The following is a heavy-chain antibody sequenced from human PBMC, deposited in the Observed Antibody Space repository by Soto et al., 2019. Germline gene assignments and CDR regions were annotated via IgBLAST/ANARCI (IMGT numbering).Heavy chain of an antibody. J-gene: IGHJ4*02. CDR2: ISGRGDDT. Sequence: EVQLLESGGDLVQPGGSLRLSCAASGFTFSSYAMSWVRQAPGKGLEWVSTISGRGDDTYYTDSVKGRFTISRDNSKQTLYVHMNSLRDEDTAVYYCARAQPTYSSSYFDYWGQGTLLTVSS. CDR3: ARAQPTYSSSYFDY. CDR1: GFTFSSYA. D-gene: IGHD3-22*01. V-gene: IGHV3-23*01.